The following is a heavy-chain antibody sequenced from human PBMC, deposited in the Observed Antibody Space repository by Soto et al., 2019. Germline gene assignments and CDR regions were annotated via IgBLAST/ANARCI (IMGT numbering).Heavy chain of an antibody. Sequence: EVQLVESGGDLVQPGRSLRLSCEASGFTFDDYAMHWVRQAPGKGLEWVSHINWNSGKVGYADSVKGRFTISGDNAKKTLYLQMTNLKTEDTALYYCAKAGRSDPNCHFWAIERWGQGTLVTVSS. CDR2: INWNSGKV. V-gene: IGHV3-9*01. J-gene: IGHJ4*02. D-gene: IGHD1-1*01. CDR1: GFTFDDYA. CDR3: AKAGRSDPNCHFWAIER.